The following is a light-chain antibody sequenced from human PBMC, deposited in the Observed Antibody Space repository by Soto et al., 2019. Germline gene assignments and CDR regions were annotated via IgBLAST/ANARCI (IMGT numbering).Light chain of an antibody. Sequence: DIQMTQSPSSLSASVGDRVTITCRASQSISNYLNWYQQKPGKAPNLLIHAASTLQSGVPSRFSGSGSGTEFTLTISSLQPDDFATYYCQQYNSYWTFGQGTKVEIK. CDR3: QQYNSYWT. V-gene: IGKV1-17*01. CDR1: QSISNY. J-gene: IGKJ1*01. CDR2: AAS.